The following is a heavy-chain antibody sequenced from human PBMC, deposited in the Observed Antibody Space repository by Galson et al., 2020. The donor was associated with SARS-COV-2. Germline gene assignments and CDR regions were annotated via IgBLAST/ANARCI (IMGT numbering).Heavy chain of an antibody. CDR2: ISYDGSNK. D-gene: IGHD1-26*01. Sequence: TGGSLRLSCAASGFTFSSYAMHWVRQAPGKGLEWVAVISYDGSNKYYADSVKGRFTISRDNSKNTLYLQMNSLRAEDTAVYYCARPHSGSYRGNFDYWGQGTLVTVSS. CDR1: GFTFSSYA. CDR3: ARPHSGSYRGNFDY. J-gene: IGHJ4*02. V-gene: IGHV3-30-3*01.